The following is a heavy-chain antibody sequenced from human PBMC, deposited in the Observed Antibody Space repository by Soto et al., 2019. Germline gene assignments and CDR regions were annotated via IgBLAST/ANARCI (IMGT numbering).Heavy chain of an antibody. CDR3: ARHAAVNWFDP. CDR1: GGSISSSSYY. Sequence: QLQLQESGPGLVKPSETLSLTCTVSGGSISSSSYYWGWIRQPPGKGLEWIGSIYYSGSTYYNPSLKSRVTISVDTSKNQFSLKLSSVTAADTAVYYCARHAAVNWFDPWGQGTLVTVSS. J-gene: IGHJ5*02. V-gene: IGHV4-39*01. CDR2: IYYSGST. D-gene: IGHD6-25*01.